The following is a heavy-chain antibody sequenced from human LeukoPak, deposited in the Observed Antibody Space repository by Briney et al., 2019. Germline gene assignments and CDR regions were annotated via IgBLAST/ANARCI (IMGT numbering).Heavy chain of an antibody. CDR2: ISRSGGST. J-gene: IGHJ3*02. V-gene: IGHV3-23*01. Sequence: PGGSLRLSCAASGFPFSIFAMSWVRQAPGKGLEWVSAISRSGGSTYYADSVKGRFTISRDNSKNTLYLQMNSLRAEDTAVYYCAKMAVAGLDAFDIWGQGTMVTVSS. CDR1: GFPFSIFA. D-gene: IGHD6-19*01. CDR3: AKMAVAGLDAFDI.